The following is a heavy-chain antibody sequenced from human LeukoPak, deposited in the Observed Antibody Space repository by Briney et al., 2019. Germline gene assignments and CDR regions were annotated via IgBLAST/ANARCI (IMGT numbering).Heavy chain of an antibody. J-gene: IGHJ4*02. D-gene: IGHD5-12*01. CDR2: ISGSGGST. V-gene: IGHV3-23*01. CDR1: GFTFSSYA. CDR3: AKPPFQYSGYVYFDY. Sequence: GGPLRLSCAASGFTFSSYAMSWVRQAPGKGLEWVSAISGSGGSTYYADSVKGRFTISRDNSKNTLYLQMNSLRAEDTAVYYCAKPPFQYSGYVYFDYWGQGTLVTVSS.